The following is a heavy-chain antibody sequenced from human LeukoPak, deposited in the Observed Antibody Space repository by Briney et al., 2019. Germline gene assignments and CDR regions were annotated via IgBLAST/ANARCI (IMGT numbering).Heavy chain of an antibody. Sequence: VASVKISCKVSGYTFTDYYMHWVQQAPGKGLEWMGLVDPEDGETIYAEKFQGRVTITADTSTDTAYMELSSLRSEDTAVYYRATEYSSSGWTAFDIWGQGTMVTVSS. CDR1: GYTFTDYY. J-gene: IGHJ3*02. CDR3: ATEYSSSGWTAFDI. CDR2: VDPEDGET. V-gene: IGHV1-69-2*01. D-gene: IGHD6-6*01.